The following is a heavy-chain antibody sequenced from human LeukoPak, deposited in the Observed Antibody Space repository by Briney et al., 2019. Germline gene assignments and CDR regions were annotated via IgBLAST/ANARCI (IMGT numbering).Heavy chain of an antibody. D-gene: IGHD4-4*01. CDR1: GGTFSSYA. CDR3: ARVRSGFSNYSI. Sequence: GASVKVSCKASGGTFSSYAISWVRQAPGQGLEWMGWINPNSGGTNYAQKFQGRVTMTRDTSISTAYMELSRLRSDDTAVYYCARVRSGFSNYSIWGQGTMVTVSS. J-gene: IGHJ3*02. CDR2: INPNSGGT. V-gene: IGHV1-2*02.